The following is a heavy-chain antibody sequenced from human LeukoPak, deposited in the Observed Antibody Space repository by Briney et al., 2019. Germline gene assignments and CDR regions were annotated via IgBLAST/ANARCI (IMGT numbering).Heavy chain of an antibody. J-gene: IGHJ4*02. CDR1: GGSISSGDYY. V-gene: IGHV4-30-4*01. D-gene: IGHD6-6*01. CDR3: ARVVGSSPLDYYFDY. CDR2: IYYSGST. Sequence: SETLSLTCTVSGGSISSGDYYWSWIRQPPGKGLEWIGYIYYSGSTYYNPSLKSRVTISVDTSKNQFSLKLSSVTAADTAVYYCARVVGSSPLDYYFDYWGQGTLVTVSS.